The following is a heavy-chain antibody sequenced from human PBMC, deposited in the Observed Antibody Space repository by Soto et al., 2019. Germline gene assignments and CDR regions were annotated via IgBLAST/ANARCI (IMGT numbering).Heavy chain of an antibody. CDR2: IYYSGST. D-gene: IGHD3-22*01. J-gene: IGHJ6*02. CDR3: ARAALARTYYYDSSGYWYYYGMDV. Sequence: SETLSLTCTVSGGSISSYYWSWIRQPPGKGLEWIGYIYYSGSTNYNPSLKSRVTISVDTSKNQFSLKLSSVTAADTAVYYCARAALARTYYYDSSGYWYYYGMDVWGQGTTVTV. CDR1: GGSISSYY. V-gene: IGHV4-59*01.